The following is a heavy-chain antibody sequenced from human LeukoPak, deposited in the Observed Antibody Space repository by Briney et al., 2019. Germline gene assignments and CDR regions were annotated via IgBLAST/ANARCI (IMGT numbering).Heavy chain of an antibody. CDR1: GFTFDAYG. CDR3: AKDPKSCTGGSCYPKSYFDS. J-gene: IGHJ4*02. CDR2: IWYDGSIK. V-gene: IGHV3-33*06. D-gene: IGHD2-15*01. Sequence: PGRSLRLSCVASGFTFDAYGMPWVRQAPGKGLEWVALIWYDGSIKYHADSVKGRFTISRDNSKTTLYLQMNSLRAEDTAVYYCAKDPKSCTGGSCYPKSYFDSWGQGSLVTVSS.